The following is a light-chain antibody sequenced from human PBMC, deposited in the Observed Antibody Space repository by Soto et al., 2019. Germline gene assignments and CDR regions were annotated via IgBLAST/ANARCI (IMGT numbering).Light chain of an antibody. V-gene: IGKV1-5*01. CDR1: QSISSW. CDR3: QQYNSYSGT. Sequence: DIQLTQSRSTLSASVGDRVTLTCLASQSISSWLAWYQQKPGKAPKLLIYDASSLESGVPSRFSGSGSGTEFTLTISSLQPDDFATYYCQQYNSYSGTFGQGTKVDI. J-gene: IGKJ1*01. CDR2: DAS.